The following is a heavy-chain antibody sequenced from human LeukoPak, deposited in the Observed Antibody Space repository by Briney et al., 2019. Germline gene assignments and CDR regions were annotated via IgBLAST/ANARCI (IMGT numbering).Heavy chain of an antibody. D-gene: IGHD5-12*01. J-gene: IGHJ4*02. Sequence: SETLSLTCGVSGGSVINTNWWTWVRQPPGKGLEWIGEVHLDGRTNYNPSLESRLTMSVDVSENQVSLKLTSVTAADTAVYYCARVSDSGYGGPPDCWGQGTLVTVSS. V-gene: IGHV4-4*02. CDR2: VHLDGRT. CDR3: ARVSDSGYGGPPDC. CDR1: GGSVINTNW.